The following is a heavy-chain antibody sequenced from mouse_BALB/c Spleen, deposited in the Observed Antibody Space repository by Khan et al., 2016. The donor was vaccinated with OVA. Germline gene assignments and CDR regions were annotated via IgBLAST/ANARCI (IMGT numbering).Heavy chain of an antibody. CDR3: ASHVSGSFAY. Sequence: EVQGVESGGDLMKPGGSLKLSCAASGFTFSAYSMSWVRQTPDKRLEWVATINSYGYYTYYPDSVQGRFTISRNNSKNTLSLQLSSLKSEDTAIYYCASHVSGSFAYWGQGTLVTVSA. CDR2: INSYGYYT. V-gene: IGHV5-6*01. CDR1: GFTFSAYS. J-gene: IGHJ3*01. D-gene: IGHD1-3*01.